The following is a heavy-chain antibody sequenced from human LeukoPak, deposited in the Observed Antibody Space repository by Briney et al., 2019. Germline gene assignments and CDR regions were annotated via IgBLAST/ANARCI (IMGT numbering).Heavy chain of an antibody. CDR2: IYYSGST. CDR3: ARDPAGALRSYYDFWSGYYSVSGYFDY. CDR1: GGSISSGGYY. D-gene: IGHD3-3*01. J-gene: IGHJ4*02. Sequence: SQTLSLTCNVSGGSISSGGYYWSWIRQHPEKGLEWIGYIYYSGSTYYNPSLRSRLTISVDTSKNQLSLQLNSVTPEDTAVYYCARDPAGALRSYYDFWSGYYSVSGYFDYWGQGTLVTVSS. V-gene: IGHV4-31*03.